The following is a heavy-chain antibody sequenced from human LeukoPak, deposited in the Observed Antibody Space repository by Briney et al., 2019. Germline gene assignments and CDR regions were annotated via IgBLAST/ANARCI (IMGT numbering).Heavy chain of an antibody. CDR1: GFTFRSYS. J-gene: IGHJ4*02. CDR2: ISSSSSTI. D-gene: IGHD1-14*01. CDR3: ARDIGTD. Sequence: GGSLRLSCAASGFTFRSYSMNWVRQAPGKGLEWVSYISSSSSTIYYADSVKGRFTISRDNAKNMLHLQMNSLRAEDTAVYYCARDIGTDWGQGTLVTVSS. V-gene: IGHV3-48*04.